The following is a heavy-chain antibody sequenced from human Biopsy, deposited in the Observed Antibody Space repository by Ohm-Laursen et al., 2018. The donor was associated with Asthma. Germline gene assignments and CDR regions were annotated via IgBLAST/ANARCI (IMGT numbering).Heavy chain of an antibody. V-gene: IGHV3-7*01. CDR3: ARTFHFWSPYHAEHYQL. J-gene: IGHJ1*01. Sequence: SLRLSCSASGFTFGDYWMSWVRQVPGKGLEWVANLKHDGSEKNHADSLKGRFTISRDNAKNSLYLQMNSLRAEDTAVYYCARTFHFWSPYHAEHYQLWGQGTLVTVSS. D-gene: IGHD3-3*02. CDR1: GFTFGDYW. CDR2: LKHDGSEK.